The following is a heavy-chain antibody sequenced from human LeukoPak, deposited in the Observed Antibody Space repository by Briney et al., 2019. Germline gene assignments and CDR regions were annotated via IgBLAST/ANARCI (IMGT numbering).Heavy chain of an antibody. Sequence: GGSLRLSCAASGFTFSSYSMNWVRQAPGKGLEWVSSISSSSSYIYYADSVKGRFTISRDNAKNSLYLQMNSLRAEDTAVYYCARNLVGATRAFDIWGQGTMVTVSS. J-gene: IGHJ3*02. CDR2: ISSSSSYI. D-gene: IGHD1-26*01. V-gene: IGHV3-21*01. CDR3: ARNLVGATRAFDI. CDR1: GFTFSSYS.